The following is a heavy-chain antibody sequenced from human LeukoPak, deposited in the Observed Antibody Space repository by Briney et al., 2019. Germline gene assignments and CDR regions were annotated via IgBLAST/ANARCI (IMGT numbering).Heavy chain of an antibody. D-gene: IGHD5-12*01. CDR2: INHSGST. CDR1: GGSFTGYY. V-gene: IGHV4-34*01. CDR3: ASRVGGYN. J-gene: IGHJ4*02. Sequence: SETLSLTCAVYGGSFTGYYWSWVRQPPGKGLEWIGEINHSGSTNYNPSLKSRVTISVDTSKNQFSLKLSSVTAADTAVYYCASRVGGYNWGQGTLVTVSS.